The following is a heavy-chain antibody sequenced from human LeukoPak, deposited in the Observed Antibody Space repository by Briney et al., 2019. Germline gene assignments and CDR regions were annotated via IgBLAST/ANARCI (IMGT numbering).Heavy chain of an antibody. D-gene: IGHD2-15*01. CDR2: INPNSGGT. CDR3: ARGPIAAAFDY. Sequence: ASVKVSCKASGYTFTSYGISWVRQAPGQGLEWMGWINPNSGGTNYAQKFQGRVTMTRDTSISTAYMELSRLRSDDTAVYYCARGPIAAAFDYWGQGTLVTVSS. CDR1: GYTFTSYG. J-gene: IGHJ4*02. V-gene: IGHV1-2*02.